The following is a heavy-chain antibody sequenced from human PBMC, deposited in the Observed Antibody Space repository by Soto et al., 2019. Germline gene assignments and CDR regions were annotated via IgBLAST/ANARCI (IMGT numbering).Heavy chain of an antibody. CDR2: IFYSGGT. D-gene: IGHD6-6*01. J-gene: IGHJ4*02. V-gene: IGHV4-39*07. CDR3: AKCITALGPIDY. Sequence: PSETLSLTCTVSGGSILDSTYYWAWIRQSPGKGLEWIGTIFYSGGTFYTPSLKSRVTMSVDTSNNQFSLKLSSVTAADTAVYYCAKCITALGPIDYWGQGTLVTVSS. CDR1: GGSILDSTYY.